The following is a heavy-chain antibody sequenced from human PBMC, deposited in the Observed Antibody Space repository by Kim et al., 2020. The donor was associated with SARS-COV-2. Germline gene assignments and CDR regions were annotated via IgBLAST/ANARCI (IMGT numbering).Heavy chain of an antibody. Sequence: SETLSLTCTVSGGSVSGFYWSWIRQSPGKGLEWIGYIHYSGTTNYNPSLKSRVTISVDTSKNQFSLKLTSVTAADTAVYYCARDRDGYPYWGQGTLVIVS. CDR1: GGSVSGFY. CDR2: IHYSGTT. CDR3: ARDRDGYPY. J-gene: IGHJ4*02. V-gene: IGHV4-59*02. D-gene: IGHD2-21*02.